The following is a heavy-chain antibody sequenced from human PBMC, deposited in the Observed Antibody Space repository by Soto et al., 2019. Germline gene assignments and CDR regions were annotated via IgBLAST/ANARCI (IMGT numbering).Heavy chain of an antibody. J-gene: IGHJ4*02. V-gene: IGHV3-30*18. CDR3: AKVLGTIFGVVKPPDPPEFDY. D-gene: IGHD3-3*01. CDR1: GFTFSSYG. CDR2: ISYDGSNK. Sequence: PGGSLRLSCAASGFTFSSYGMHWVRQAPGKGLEWVAVISYDGSNKYYADSVKGRFTISRDNSKNTLYLQMNSLRAEDTAVYYCAKVLGTIFGVVKPPDPPEFDYWGQGTLVTVSS.